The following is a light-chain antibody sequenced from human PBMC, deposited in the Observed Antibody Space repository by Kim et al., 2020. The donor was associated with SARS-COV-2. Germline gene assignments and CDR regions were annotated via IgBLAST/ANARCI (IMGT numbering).Light chain of an antibody. CDR3: QQYNSYPYT. J-gene: IGKJ2*01. V-gene: IGKV1-5*01. Sequence: SASIGDRVPITCRASQSIRRWLAWYQQKPEKAPKLLIYDASSLKSGVPSRFSGSGSGTVFTLPISSRQPDDFATYYCQQYNSYPYTFGQGTKLEI. CDR1: QSIRRW. CDR2: DAS.